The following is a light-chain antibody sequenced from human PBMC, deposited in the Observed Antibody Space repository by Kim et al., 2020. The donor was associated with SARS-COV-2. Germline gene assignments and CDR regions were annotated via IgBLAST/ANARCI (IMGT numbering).Light chain of an antibody. Sequence: SVSPGQTASITCSGDKLGDKYACWYQQKPGQSPVLVIYQDSKRPSGIPERFSGSNSGNTATLTISGTQAMVEADYYCQAWDSSTKVFGTGTKVTVL. CDR2: QDS. CDR3: QAWDSSTKV. V-gene: IGLV3-1*01. CDR1: KLGDKY. J-gene: IGLJ1*01.